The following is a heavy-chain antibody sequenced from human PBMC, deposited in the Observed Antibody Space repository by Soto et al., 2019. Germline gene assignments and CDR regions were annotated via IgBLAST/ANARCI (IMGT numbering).Heavy chain of an antibody. D-gene: IGHD2-15*01. CDR2: ISYDGSNK. CDR1: GFTFSSYA. Sequence: QVQLVESGGGVVQPGRSLRLSCAASGFTFSSYAMHWVRQAPGKGLEWVAVISYDGSNKYYADSVKGRFTISRDNSKNTRYLQMNSLRAEDTAVYYCARDPVSGGSSSFDYWGQGTLVTVSS. V-gene: IGHV3-30-3*01. CDR3: ARDPVSGGSSSFDY. J-gene: IGHJ4*02.